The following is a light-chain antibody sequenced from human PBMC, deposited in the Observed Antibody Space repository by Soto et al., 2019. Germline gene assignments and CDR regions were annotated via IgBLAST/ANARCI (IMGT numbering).Light chain of an antibody. CDR3: QQYNNRPPWT. Sequence: EIVMTQSPATLSVSPGERATLSCRASQSVSSNLAWYQQKPGQAPRLLIYGASTRATGIPARFSGSGSGTEFTLTIRSRQSEDFAVYYCQQYNNRPPWTFGQGTKVEIK. V-gene: IGKV3D-15*01. CDR1: QSVSSN. CDR2: GAS. J-gene: IGKJ1*01.